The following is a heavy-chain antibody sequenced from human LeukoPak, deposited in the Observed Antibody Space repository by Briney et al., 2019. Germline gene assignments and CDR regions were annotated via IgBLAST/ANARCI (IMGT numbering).Heavy chain of an antibody. D-gene: IGHD2-2*01. J-gene: IGHJ6*02. V-gene: IGHV3-48*03. Sequence: PGGSLRLSCAAFGFTFSSYEMNWVRLAPGKGLEWLSYISTSGSTRYYADSVKGRFTISRDNAKNSLYLQMNSLRAEDTAVYYCATYCSSTSCYKTRYMDVWGQGATVTVSS. CDR1: GFTFSSYE. CDR2: ISTSGSTR. CDR3: ATYCSSTSCYKTRYMDV.